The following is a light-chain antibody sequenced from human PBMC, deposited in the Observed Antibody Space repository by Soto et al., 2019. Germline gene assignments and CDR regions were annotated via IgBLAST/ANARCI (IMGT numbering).Light chain of an antibody. CDR3: EAWDSSLSAGV. CDR2: DDN. Sequence: QSVMTQPPSVSAAPGQTVTISCSGSSSNIGGNSVSWYQQLPGTAPKLLIYDDNKRPSGIPDRFSGSKSGTSATLGITGFQTGDEADYYCEAWDSSLSAGVFGGGTKLTVL. J-gene: IGLJ3*02. CDR1: SSNIGGNS. V-gene: IGLV1-51*01.